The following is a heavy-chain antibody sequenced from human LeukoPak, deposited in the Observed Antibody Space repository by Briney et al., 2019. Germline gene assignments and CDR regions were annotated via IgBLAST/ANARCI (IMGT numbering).Heavy chain of an antibody. CDR1: GYTFTSYG. Sequence: GASVKVSCKASGYTFTSYGISWVRQALGQGLEWMGWISAYNGNTNYAQKLQGRVTMTTDTSTSTAYMELRSLRSDDTAVYYCARSPGGVATITWLDYWGQGTLVTVSS. D-gene: IGHD5-12*01. V-gene: IGHV1-18*01. J-gene: IGHJ4*02. CDR3: ARSPGGVATITWLDY. CDR2: ISAYNGNT.